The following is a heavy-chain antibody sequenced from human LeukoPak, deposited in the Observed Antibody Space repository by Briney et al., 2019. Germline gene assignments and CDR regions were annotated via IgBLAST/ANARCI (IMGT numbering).Heavy chain of an antibody. CDR2: TYYRSKWYD. V-gene: IGHV6-1*01. Sequence: SQTLSLSCAISGDSLSSNSVAWDWIRQSPSRGLEWLGRTYYRSKWYDDYAKSVKSRITITPDTSKNQFSLHLDSVAPDDTAIYYCVRGKLGTAWSMQLDYWGQGTLVTVSS. CDR1: GDSLSSNSVA. J-gene: IGHJ4*02. D-gene: IGHD6-19*01. CDR3: VRGKLGTAWSMQLDY.